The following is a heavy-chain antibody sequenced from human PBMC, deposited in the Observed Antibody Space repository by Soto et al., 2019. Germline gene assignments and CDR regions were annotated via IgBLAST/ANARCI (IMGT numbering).Heavy chain of an antibody. Sequence: SETLSLTCGVSGYTISSGYYWGWIRQPPGKGPEWIGSVSHSGTSYYNPSLKSRVTISVDTSKKQFSLKLTSVTAADTAVYYCARSIAVAGTGWFDSWGQGTQVTVSS. D-gene: IGHD6-19*01. J-gene: IGHJ5*01. V-gene: IGHV4-38-2*01. CDR2: VSHSGTS. CDR3: ARSIAVAGTGWFDS. CDR1: GYTISSGYY.